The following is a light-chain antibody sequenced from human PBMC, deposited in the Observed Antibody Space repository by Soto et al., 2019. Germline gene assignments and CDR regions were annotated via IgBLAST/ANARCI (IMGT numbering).Light chain of an antibody. CDR2: DVS. J-gene: IGLJ2*01. V-gene: IGLV2-14*01. CDR1: SSDVGRYNY. Sequence: QSALTQPASVSGSTGQSITISCTVTSSDVGRYNYVSWYQQHPGKAPKLMIFDVSNRPSGVSNRFSGSKSGNTASLTISGLQAEDEADYYCSSYTGSRAPLVFGGGTKLTVL. CDR3: SSYTGSRAPLV.